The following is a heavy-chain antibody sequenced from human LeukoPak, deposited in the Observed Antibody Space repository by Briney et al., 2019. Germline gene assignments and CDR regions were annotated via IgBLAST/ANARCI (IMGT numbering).Heavy chain of an antibody. D-gene: IGHD1-26*01. V-gene: IGHV3-7*05. CDR2: IYQDGSEK. J-gene: IGHJ4*02. Sequence: GGSLILSCAASGFTFSSYWMSWVRQAPGKGLEWVASIYQDGSEKYYVDSVKGRFTISRDNAKNSLYLQMNSLRVEDTAVYYCARRGSYFSEWGQGTLVTVSS. CDR1: GFTFSSYW. CDR3: ARRGSYFSE.